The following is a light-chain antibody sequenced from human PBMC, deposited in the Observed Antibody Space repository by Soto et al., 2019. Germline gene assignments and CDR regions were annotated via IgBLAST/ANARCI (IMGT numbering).Light chain of an antibody. Sequence: SYELTQPPSVSVAPGQTAMMTCGGNNIGSKTVHWYQQKPGQAPVLVVYDDRARPSGIPERFSGSNSGNTATLTISTVAVGDEADYYCQVWDSSSDHVEFGGGTKL. V-gene: IGLV3-21*02. CDR1: NIGSKT. CDR3: QVWDSSSDHVE. J-gene: IGLJ2*01. CDR2: DDR.